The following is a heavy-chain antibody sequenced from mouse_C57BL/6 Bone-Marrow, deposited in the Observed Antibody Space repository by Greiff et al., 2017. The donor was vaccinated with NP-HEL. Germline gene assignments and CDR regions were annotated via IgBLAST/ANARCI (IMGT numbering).Heavy chain of an antibody. CDR3: ARSINWAWFAY. CDR1: GYSFTGYF. CDR2: INPYNGDT. Sequence: EVKLMESGPELVKPGDSVKISCKASGYSFTGYFMNWVMQSHGKSLEWIGRINPYNGDTFYNQKFKGKATLTVDKSSSTAHMELRSLTSEDSAVYYCARSINWAWFAYWGQGTLVTVSA. V-gene: IGHV1-20*01. J-gene: IGHJ3*01. D-gene: IGHD4-1*02.